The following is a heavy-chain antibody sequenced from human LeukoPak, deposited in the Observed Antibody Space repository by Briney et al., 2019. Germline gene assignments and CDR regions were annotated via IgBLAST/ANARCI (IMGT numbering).Heavy chain of an antibody. CDR1: GFAFSDYI. Sequence: PGGSLRLSCAASGFAFSDYIMNWVRQAPGKGLEWVSYISSSDNTIHYADSVKGRFTISRDNAKNSLYLEMNSLRDEDTAVYYCARVHRGYSYGRLDYWGQGTLVTVSS. V-gene: IGHV3-48*02. CDR2: ISSSDNTI. J-gene: IGHJ4*02. CDR3: ARVHRGYSYGRLDY. D-gene: IGHD5-18*01.